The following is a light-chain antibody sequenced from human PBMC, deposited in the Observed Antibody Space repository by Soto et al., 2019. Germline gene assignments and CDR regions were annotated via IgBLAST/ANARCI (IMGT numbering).Light chain of an antibody. J-gene: IGKJ5*01. CDR3: QQRNNWPPIT. CDR2: DAS. Sequence: EIVLTQSPATLSLSPGERATLSCRASQSVRRYLAWYQQKPGQAPRLLIYDASTRATGIPARFSGSGSETDFTLTITSLEPEDFAVYYCQQRNNWPPITFGQETRLEI. V-gene: IGKV3-11*01. CDR1: QSVRRY.